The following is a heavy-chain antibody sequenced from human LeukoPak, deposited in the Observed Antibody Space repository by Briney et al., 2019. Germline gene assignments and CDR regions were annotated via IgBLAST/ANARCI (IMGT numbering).Heavy chain of an antibody. Sequence: PSETLSLTCTVSGGSISSYYWSWIRQPAGKGLDWIGRIYTSGSTNYNPSLKSRVTMSVDTSKNQFSLKLSSVTAADTAVYYCARKDDSSGYLDYWGQGTLVTVSS. J-gene: IGHJ4*02. D-gene: IGHD3-22*01. CDR1: GGSISSYY. CDR2: IYTSGST. CDR3: ARKDDSSGYLDY. V-gene: IGHV4-4*07.